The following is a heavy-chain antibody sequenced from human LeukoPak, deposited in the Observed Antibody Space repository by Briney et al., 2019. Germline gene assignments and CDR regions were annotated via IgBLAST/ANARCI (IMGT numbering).Heavy chain of an antibody. V-gene: IGHV4-4*07. Sequence: PSETLSLTCTVSGGSISSYYWSWIRQPAGKGLEWIGRIYTSGSTNYNPSLKSRVTMSVDTSKNQFSLKLTSVTAADTAVYYCARGTYYYDSSVGGYYYYYMDVWGKGTTVTISS. CDR1: GGSISSYY. CDR2: IYTSGST. J-gene: IGHJ6*03. D-gene: IGHD3-22*01. CDR3: ARGTYYYDSSVGGYYYYYMDV.